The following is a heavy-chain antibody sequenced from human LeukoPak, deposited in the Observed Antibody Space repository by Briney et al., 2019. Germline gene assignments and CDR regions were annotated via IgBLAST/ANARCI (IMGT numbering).Heavy chain of an antibody. D-gene: IGHD6-13*01. V-gene: IGHV3-9*01. CDR1: GFTFHDSV. CDR3: ARVVDGGSSWYSPMEY. Sequence: GGSLRLSCAASGFTFHDSVMHWVRQVPGKGLEWVSSISWNSGSIGYADSVKGRFTISRDNSQNTLFLQMNSLRIEDTAVYYCARVVDGGSSWYSPMEYWGQGTRVTVSS. CDR2: ISWNSGSI. J-gene: IGHJ4*02.